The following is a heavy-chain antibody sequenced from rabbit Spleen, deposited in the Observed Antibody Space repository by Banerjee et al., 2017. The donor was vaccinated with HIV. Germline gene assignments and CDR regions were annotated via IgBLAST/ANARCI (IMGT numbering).Heavy chain of an antibody. CDR3: ARDTGSSFSSYGMDL. D-gene: IGHD8-1*01. V-gene: IGHV1S40*01. CDR2: IYAGSSDTT. Sequence: QSLEESGGDLVKPGASLTLTCTASGFSFSSSYCICWVRQAPGKGLEWSACIYAGSSDTTHYASWAKGRFSISKTSSTTVTLQMTRLTAADTATYFCARDTGSSFSSYGMDLWGPGTL. J-gene: IGHJ6*01. CDR1: GFSFSSSYC.